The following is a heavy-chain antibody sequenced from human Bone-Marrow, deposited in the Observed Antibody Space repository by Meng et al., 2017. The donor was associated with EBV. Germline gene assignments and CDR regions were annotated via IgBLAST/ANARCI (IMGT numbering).Heavy chain of an antibody. CDR3: AREATLTTYCY. D-gene: IGHD4-17*01. V-gene: IGHV3-21*01. Sequence: EVQLVESGGGLVKPGGSVRLSCAASGFTFSSYSMNWVRQAPGKGLEWVSSISSSSSYIYYADSVKGRFTISRDNGKNSLYLQMNSLRAEDTAVYYCAREATLTTYCYWGQGTLVTVSS. CDR2: ISSSSSYI. J-gene: IGHJ4*02. CDR1: GFTFSSYS.